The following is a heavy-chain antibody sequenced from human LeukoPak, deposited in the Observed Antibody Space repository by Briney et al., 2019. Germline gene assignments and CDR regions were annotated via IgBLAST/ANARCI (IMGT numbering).Heavy chain of an antibody. CDR1: GASISSTGYY. Sequence: SETLSLTRTVSGASISSTGYYWGWIRQSPGKRLEWIGSLFNSGVTYHSPSLKSRVSTSVDTSNNHFSLRLTSLTAADTAIYYCARHRVASAYSSFDYWGQGTLVTVSS. J-gene: IGHJ4*02. D-gene: IGHD2-15*01. CDR3: ARHRVASAYSSFDY. V-gene: IGHV4-39*01. CDR2: LFNSGVT.